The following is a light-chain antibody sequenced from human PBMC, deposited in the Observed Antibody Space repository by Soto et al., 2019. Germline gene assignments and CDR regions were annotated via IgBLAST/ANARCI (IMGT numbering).Light chain of an antibody. V-gene: IGKV1-6*02. CDR2: AAS. J-gene: IGKJ1*01. Sequence: IQMTQSPSSLSVSVTDRVTITCRASQDIGNDLGWYQQRPGEATELLLYAASTLRSGVPSRFSGSGSGTQFTLTISNLQPEDSATYFCRQDHDYPWTFGHGTKVEV. CDR3: RQDHDYPWT. CDR1: QDIGND.